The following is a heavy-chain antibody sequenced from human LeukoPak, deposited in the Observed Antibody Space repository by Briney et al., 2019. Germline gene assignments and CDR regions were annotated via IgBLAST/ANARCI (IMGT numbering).Heavy chain of an antibody. J-gene: IGHJ4*02. CDR2: INHSGST. V-gene: IGHV4-34*01. CDR1: GGSFSGYY. Sequence: PSETLSLTCAVYGGSFSGYYWSWIRQPPGKGLEWIGEINHSGSTNYNPSLKSRVTISVDTSKNQFSLKLSSVTAADTAVYYCARLYEDTAMGLDYWGQGTLVTVSS. CDR3: ARLYEDTAMGLDY. D-gene: IGHD5-18*01.